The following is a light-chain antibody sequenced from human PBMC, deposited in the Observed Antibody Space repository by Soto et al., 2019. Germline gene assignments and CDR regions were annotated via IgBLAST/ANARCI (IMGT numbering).Light chain of an antibody. CDR2: RAS. Sequence: ILLPQSPGTLSLSPGERATLSWRASQTVNNNYVAWYQQKPGQAPRLLIFRASNKANGIPDRFSGSGSGTEFTLTITSLQSEDFAVYYCQQYNNWHAITFGQGTRLEIK. J-gene: IGKJ5*01. CDR3: QQYNNWHAIT. CDR1: QTVNNN. V-gene: IGKV3D-15*01.